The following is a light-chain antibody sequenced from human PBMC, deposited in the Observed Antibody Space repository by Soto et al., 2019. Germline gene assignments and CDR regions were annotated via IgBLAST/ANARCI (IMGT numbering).Light chain of an antibody. J-gene: IGLJ2*01. CDR1: SSDVGTYNY. V-gene: IGLV2-11*01. Sequence: QSALTQPRSVSGPPGQSVSISCSGTSSDVGTYNYVSWYQQHPGKAPKLMIYDVSKRPSGAPDRFSGSKSGNTASLTISGLQAEDEADYYCCSYAGGYTHAVFGGGTKVTVL. CDR3: CSYAGGYTHAV. CDR2: DVS.